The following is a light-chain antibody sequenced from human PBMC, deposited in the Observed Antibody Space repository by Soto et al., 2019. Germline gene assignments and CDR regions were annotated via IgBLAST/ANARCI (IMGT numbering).Light chain of an antibody. V-gene: IGLV2-14*01. CDR1: SSDVGGYVF. J-gene: IGLJ2*01. Sequence: QSALTQPASVSGSPGQSITISCTGTSSDVGGYVFVSWYQQHPGEAPKLIIYEVSNRPSGVSHRFSGSKSGNTASLTISGLQAEDEADYYCHSYTSSTTLGVFGGGTKLTVL. CDR3: HSYTSSTTLGV. CDR2: EVS.